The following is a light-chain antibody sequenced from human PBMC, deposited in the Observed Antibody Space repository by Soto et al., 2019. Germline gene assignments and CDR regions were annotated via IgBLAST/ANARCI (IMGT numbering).Light chain of an antibody. CDR3: QQRSNWPLST. J-gene: IGKJ5*01. Sequence: EIVLTQSPATLSLSPGERATLSYRASQSVSSYLAWYQQKPGQAPRLLIYDAYNRATGIPARHSGSESEKEFTLTICCLEPEDFAVYYCQQRSNWPLSTFGQGTRLEIK. V-gene: IGKV3-11*01. CDR2: DAY. CDR1: QSVSSY.